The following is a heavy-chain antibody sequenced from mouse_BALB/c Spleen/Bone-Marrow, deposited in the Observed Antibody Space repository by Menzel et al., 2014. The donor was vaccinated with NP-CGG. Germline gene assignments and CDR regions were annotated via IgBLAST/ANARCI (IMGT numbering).Heavy chain of an antibody. Sequence: VQLKESGPDLVKPGASVKISCKAFGSSFTGYYMCWVKQSHGKSLEWIGRVNPNNGGTIYNQKFKDKAILTVDKSSTTAYMELRSLTSEDSAVYYCTRDVFDHWGQGTTLTVSS. CDR3: TRDVFDH. V-gene: IGHV1-18*01. CDR2: VNPNNGGT. J-gene: IGHJ2*01. CDR1: GSSFTGYY.